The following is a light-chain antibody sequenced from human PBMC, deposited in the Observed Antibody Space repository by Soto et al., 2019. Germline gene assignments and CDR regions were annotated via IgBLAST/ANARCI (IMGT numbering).Light chain of an antibody. J-gene: IGLJ1*01. CDR1: SSNIGDNY. V-gene: IGLV1-47*01. CDR3: AAWDDSLSGYV. CDR2: RNN. Sequence: HSVLNQPPSASGAPGQKVPSSCSGSSSNIGDNYVYWHQQLPGTAPKLLIYRNNQRPSGVPGRFSGSKSGTSASLAISGLRSEDEADYYCAAWDDSLSGYVFGPGT.